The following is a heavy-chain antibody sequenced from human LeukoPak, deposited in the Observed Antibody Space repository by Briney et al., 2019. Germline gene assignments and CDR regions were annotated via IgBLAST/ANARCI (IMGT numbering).Heavy chain of an antibody. CDR1: GYTFTSYY. Sequence: GASVKVSCKASGYTFTSYYMHWVRQVPGQGLEWMGIINPSGGSTSYAQKFQGRVTMTRDTSTSTVYMELSSLRSEDTAVYYCAREGTTVSYYYYGMDVWGQGTTVTVSS. CDR2: INPSGGST. V-gene: IGHV1-46*01. J-gene: IGHJ6*02. D-gene: IGHD4-11*01. CDR3: AREGTTVSYYYYGMDV.